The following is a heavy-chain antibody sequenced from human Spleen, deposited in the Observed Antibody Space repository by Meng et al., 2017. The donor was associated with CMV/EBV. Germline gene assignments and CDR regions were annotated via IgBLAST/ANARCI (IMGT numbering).Heavy chain of an antibody. CDR1: GFTVSSNY. V-gene: IGHV3-66*03. CDR3: NWFDP. CDR2: IYKCDNT. J-gene: IGHJ5*02. Sequence: GESLKISCAASGFTVSSNYMSWVRQAPGKGLEWASIIYKCDNTYSGDTVKGRFTISRDNSKDTAVDCCARVGYYGSGSYEDNWFDPWGQGTLVTVSS. D-gene: IGHD3-10*01.